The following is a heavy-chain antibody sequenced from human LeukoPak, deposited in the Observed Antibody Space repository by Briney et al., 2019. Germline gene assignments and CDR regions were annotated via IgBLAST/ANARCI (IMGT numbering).Heavy chain of an antibody. Sequence: PGGSLRLSCAASGFTFSSYAMSWVRQAPGKGLEWVSAISGSGGSTYYADSVKGRFTISRDNSKNTLYLQMNSLRAEDTAVYYCARDRAGRDYGMDVWGQGTTVTVSS. CDR3: ARDRAGRDYGMDV. J-gene: IGHJ6*02. D-gene: IGHD6-19*01. CDR1: GFTFSSYA. CDR2: ISGSGGST. V-gene: IGHV3-23*01.